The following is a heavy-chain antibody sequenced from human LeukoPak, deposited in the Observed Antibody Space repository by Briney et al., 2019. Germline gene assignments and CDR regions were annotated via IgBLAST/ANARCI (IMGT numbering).Heavy chain of an antibody. Sequence: SETLSLTCTVSGGSISSSSYYWGWIRQPPGKGLEWIGSIYYSGCTYYNPSLKSRVTISVDTSKNQFSLKLSSVTAADTAVYYCASSAGIAAALSFDYWGQGTLVTVSS. CDR2: IYYSGCT. CDR1: GGSISSSSYY. V-gene: IGHV4-39*01. J-gene: IGHJ4*02. CDR3: ASSAGIAAALSFDY. D-gene: IGHD6-13*01.